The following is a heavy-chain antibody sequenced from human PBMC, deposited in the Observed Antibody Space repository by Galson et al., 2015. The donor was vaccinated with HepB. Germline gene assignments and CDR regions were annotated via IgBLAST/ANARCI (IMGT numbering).Heavy chain of an antibody. CDR3: ARGVSAGFMVKQWLQVGTYNWFDP. V-gene: IGHV7-4-1*02. Sequence: SVKVSCKASGYTFTSYAMNWVRQAPGQGLEWMGWINTNTGNPTYAQGFTGRFVFSLDTSVSTAYLQISSLKAEDTAVYYCARGVSAGFMVKQWLQVGTYNWFDPWGQGTLVTVSS. CDR2: INTNTGNP. D-gene: IGHD6-19*01. CDR1: GYTFTSYA. J-gene: IGHJ5*02.